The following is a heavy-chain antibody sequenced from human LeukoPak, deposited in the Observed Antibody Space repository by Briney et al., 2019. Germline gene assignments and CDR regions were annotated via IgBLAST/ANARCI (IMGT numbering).Heavy chain of an antibody. J-gene: IGHJ4*02. CDR2: IKQDGSEK. V-gene: IGHV3-7*03. D-gene: IGHD5-18*01. CDR1: GFPFSSYW. CDR3: ARDLQLDFDY. Sequence: GGSLRLSCAASGFPFSSYWMSWVRQAPGKGLEWVANIKQDGSEKYYVDSVKGRFTISRDNAKNSLYLQMNSLRAEDTAVYYCARDLQLDFDYWGQGTLVTVSS.